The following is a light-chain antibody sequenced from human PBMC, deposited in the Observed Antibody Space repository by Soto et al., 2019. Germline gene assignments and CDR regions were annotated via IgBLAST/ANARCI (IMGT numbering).Light chain of an antibody. V-gene: IGKV4-1*01. Sequence: DIVMTQSPDSLAVSLGERATIDCKSSQSLLYSPNNKYYLAWYQQKPGQPPKLLIYWATTRESGVPDRFTGSGSGNDFTLTISSLQAEDIAVYYCQQDYNAPQTFGRGTKVEIK. CDR3: QQDYNAPQT. CDR2: WAT. J-gene: IGKJ1*01. CDR1: QSLLYSPNNKYY.